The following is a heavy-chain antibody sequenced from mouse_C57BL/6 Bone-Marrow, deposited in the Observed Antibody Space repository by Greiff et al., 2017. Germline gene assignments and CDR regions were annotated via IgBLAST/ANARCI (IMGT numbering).Heavy chain of an antibody. Sequence: EVQLVESGGDLVKPGGSLKLSCAASGFTFSSYGMSWVRQTPDKRLEWVATISSGGSYTYYPDSVKGRFTISRDNAKNTLYLQMSSLESEDTAMXYCARRDGYPFAYWGQGTLVTVSA. J-gene: IGHJ3*01. V-gene: IGHV5-6*01. CDR3: ARRDGYPFAY. D-gene: IGHD2-3*01. CDR1: GFTFSSYG. CDR2: ISSGGSYT.